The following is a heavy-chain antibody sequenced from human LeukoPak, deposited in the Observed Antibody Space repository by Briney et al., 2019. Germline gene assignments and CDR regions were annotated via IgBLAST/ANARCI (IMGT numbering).Heavy chain of an antibody. Sequence: KPGGSLRLSCAASGFTFSTYTINWVRQAPGKGLEWVSSISSSSSSYIYYADSVEGRFTISRDNARNSLYLQMNSLRAEDTAVYYCARDLVGATTTWGQGTLVTVSS. V-gene: IGHV3-21*01. J-gene: IGHJ4*02. CDR1: GFTFSTYT. CDR3: ARDLVGATTT. CDR2: ISSSSSSYI. D-gene: IGHD1-26*01.